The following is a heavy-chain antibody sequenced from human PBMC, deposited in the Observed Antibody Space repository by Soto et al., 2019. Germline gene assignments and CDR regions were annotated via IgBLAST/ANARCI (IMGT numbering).Heavy chain of an antibody. Sequence: QVQLVQSGAEVKKPGASVKVSCKASGYTFTSYGISWVRQAPGQELEWMGWINAYNGNTNYGQKHQGRDTKTTDTTTTTAYMERRSLRSDDPAVYYCARVVPAAILSYYYYGMDVWGQGTTVTVSS. CDR2: INAYNGNT. J-gene: IGHJ6*02. CDR1: GYTFTSYG. CDR3: ARVVPAAILSYYYYGMDV. V-gene: IGHV1-18*04. D-gene: IGHD2-2*02.